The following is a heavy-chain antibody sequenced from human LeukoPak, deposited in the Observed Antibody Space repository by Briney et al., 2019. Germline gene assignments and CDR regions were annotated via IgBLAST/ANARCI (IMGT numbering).Heavy chain of an antibody. D-gene: IGHD6-13*01. CDR3: ARFNPAAGSFCFDY. V-gene: IGHV4-39*01. J-gene: IGHJ4*02. Sequence: SETLSLTCTVSGGSISSSSYYWGWIRQPPGKGLEWIGNIYYSGSTYYSPSLKSRVTISVDTSKKQSSLKLSSVTAADTAVYYCARFNPAAGSFCFDYWGQGTLVTVSS. CDR1: GGSISSSSYY. CDR2: IYYSGST.